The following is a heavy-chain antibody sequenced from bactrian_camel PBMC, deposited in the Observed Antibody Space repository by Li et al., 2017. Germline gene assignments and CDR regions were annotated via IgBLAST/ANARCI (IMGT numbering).Heavy chain of an antibody. CDR2: IYTNGDTT. CDR3: AADPGIYRPTIAPYLYRY. J-gene: IGHJ4*01. CDR1: GGPKLTFC. Sequence: HVQLVESGGGSVQSGRSLILSCKVTGGPKLTFCMGWFRRAPGKEREGVATIYTNGDTTTYADSVKGRFTISQDNAKNTVYLQMNSLKPEDTAMYFCAADPGIYRPTIAPYLYRYWGQGTQVTVS. V-gene: IGHV3-3*01. D-gene: IGHD4*01.